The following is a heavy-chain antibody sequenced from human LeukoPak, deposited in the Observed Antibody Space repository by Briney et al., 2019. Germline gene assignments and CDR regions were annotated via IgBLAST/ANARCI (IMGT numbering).Heavy chain of an antibody. V-gene: IGHV3-33*06. CDR2: IWYDGSKT. CDR3: AKDGAARPLPY. Sequence: GGSLRLSCAASGFIFSSYGMHWVRQAPGKGLEWVAVIWYDGSKTYYADSVQGRFTVSRDNSKNTLYLQMSSLRDDDTAVYYCAKDGAARPLPYWGQGTLVTVSS. CDR1: GFIFSSYG. D-gene: IGHD6-6*01. J-gene: IGHJ4*02.